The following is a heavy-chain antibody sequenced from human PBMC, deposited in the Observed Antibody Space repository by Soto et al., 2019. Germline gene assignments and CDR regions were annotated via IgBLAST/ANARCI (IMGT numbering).Heavy chain of an antibody. Sequence: SQTLSLTCAISGDSVSSNSAAWNCIIHSPSRGLEWLGRTYYRSKWYNDYAVSVKSRITINPDTSKNQFSLQLNSVTPEDTAVYYCAREYSSGWYNWFDPWGQGTLVTVSS. V-gene: IGHV6-1*01. D-gene: IGHD6-19*01. CDR1: GDSVSSNSAA. CDR3: AREYSSGWYNWFDP. CDR2: TYYRSKWYN. J-gene: IGHJ5*02.